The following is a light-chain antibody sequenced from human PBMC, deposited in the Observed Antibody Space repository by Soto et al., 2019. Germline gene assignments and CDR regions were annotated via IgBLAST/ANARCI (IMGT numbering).Light chain of an antibody. V-gene: IGKV1-5*01. CDR3: QQCSSCPVT. CDR1: QSISCS. Sequence: DIVLTQSPSTLSASVGERATISCRASQSISCSLAWYRQKPGQAPNLLIYGATNIESGIPSRFSGSGSGTEFTLTISSLESDDFAGYYCQQCSSCPVTFGGGTKVEI. CDR2: GAT. J-gene: IGKJ4*02.